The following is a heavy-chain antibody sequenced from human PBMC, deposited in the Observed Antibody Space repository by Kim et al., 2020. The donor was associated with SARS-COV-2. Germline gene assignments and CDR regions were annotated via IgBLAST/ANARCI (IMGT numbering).Heavy chain of an antibody. CDR1: GFTFSSYG. CDR2: VSDDGSEK. V-gene: IGHV3-30*03. CDR3: ARRPLLDY. Sequence: GGSLRLSCAASGFTFSSYGMHWVRQAPGKGLEWVAVVSDDGSEKYYADPVKGRFTISKDSSKDTLYLQMNGLTPEDTAVYYCARRPLLDYWGQGTLVTVSS. J-gene: IGHJ4*02.